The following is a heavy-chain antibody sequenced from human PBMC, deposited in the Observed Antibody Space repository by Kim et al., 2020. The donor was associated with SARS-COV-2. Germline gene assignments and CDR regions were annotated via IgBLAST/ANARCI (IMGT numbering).Heavy chain of an antibody. Sequence: GGSLRLSCAASGFTFSSYGMHWVRQAPGQGLEWVAVISYDGSNNYSDSVKGRFTVSRDNSKNTLYLQMNSRRVDDTAVYYCAKGDYAYWGQGTLVTVSS. V-gene: IGHV3-30*18. D-gene: IGHD4-17*01. CDR3: AKGDYAY. J-gene: IGHJ4*02. CDR2: ISYDGSN. CDR1: GFTFSSYG.